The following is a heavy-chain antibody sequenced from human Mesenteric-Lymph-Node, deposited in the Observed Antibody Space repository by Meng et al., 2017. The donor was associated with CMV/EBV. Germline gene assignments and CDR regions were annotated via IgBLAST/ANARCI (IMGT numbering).Heavy chain of an antibody. CDR2: ISYDGSNK. J-gene: IGHJ6*02. D-gene: IGHD3-3*01. V-gene: IGHV3-30-3*01. CDR1: GFTFSSYA. Sequence: GGSLRLSCAASGFTFSSYAMHWVRQAPGKGLEWVAVISYDGSNKYYADSVKGRFTISRDNSKNTLYLQMNSLRAEDTAVYYCARDFVTYYDFWSGYYPYYYYGMDVWGQGTTVTVSS. CDR3: ARDFVTYYDFWSGYYPYYYYGMDV.